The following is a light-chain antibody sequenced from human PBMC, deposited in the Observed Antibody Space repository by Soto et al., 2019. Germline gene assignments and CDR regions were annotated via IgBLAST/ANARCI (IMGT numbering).Light chain of an antibody. CDR2: GVS. CDR1: QNVNNNF. V-gene: IGKV3-20*01. J-gene: IGKJ3*01. CDR3: QHYGNTPPSVT. Sequence: VLTQSPRTLSLSPGERATLSCRASQNVNNNFVAWYQQKPGQAPSLLIYGVSDRATGVPDRFSGSGSGTDFTLTISRLEPEDFAVYYCQHYGNTPPSVTFGPGTKVDIK.